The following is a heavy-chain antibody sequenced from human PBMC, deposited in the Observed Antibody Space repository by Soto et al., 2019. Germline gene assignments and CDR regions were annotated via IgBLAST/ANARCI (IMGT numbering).Heavy chain of an antibody. D-gene: IGHD6-19*01. CDR3: TLAESPAIASFSPY. CDR2: IRNQTYHETP. V-gene: IGHV3-49*04. Sequence: GGSLRDACAGSGFNFEDFAINWDHQAPGKVLELVGLIRNQTYHETPEYAAAVKGGLPISRDTSNGVAYLNISSLRVEDSAVYYCTLAESPAIASFSPYWRQ. J-gene: IGHJ4*02. CDR1: GFNFEDFA.